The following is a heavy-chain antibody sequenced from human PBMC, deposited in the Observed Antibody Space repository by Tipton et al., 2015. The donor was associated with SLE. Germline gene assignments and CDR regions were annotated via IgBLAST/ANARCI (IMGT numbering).Heavy chain of an antibody. CDR1: GGSISSSSYY. Sequence: TLSLTCTVSGGSISSSSYYWGWIRQPPGKGLEWIGSIYYSGSTYYNPSLKSRVTISVDTSKNQFSLKLSSVTAADTAVYYCARGPFWSDSWDYWGQGTLVTVSS. CDR3: ARGPFWSDSWDY. J-gene: IGHJ4*02. V-gene: IGHV4-39*07. D-gene: IGHD3-3*01. CDR2: IYYSGST.